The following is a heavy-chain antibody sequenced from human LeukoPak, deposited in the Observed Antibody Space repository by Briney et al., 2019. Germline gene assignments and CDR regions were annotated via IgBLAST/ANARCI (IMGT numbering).Heavy chain of an antibody. Sequence: SETLSLTCAVSGVSFDDYYWSWVRQTPGKGLEWIGEINHSGYTNDNPSLKSRVTLSIGTSRKQFSLNLRSVTVADAGTYYCTRMTTGHDYWGQGTLVTVSS. D-gene: IGHD4-17*01. CDR2: INHSGYT. CDR3: TRMTTGHDY. J-gene: IGHJ4*02. V-gene: IGHV4-34*01. CDR1: GVSFDDYY.